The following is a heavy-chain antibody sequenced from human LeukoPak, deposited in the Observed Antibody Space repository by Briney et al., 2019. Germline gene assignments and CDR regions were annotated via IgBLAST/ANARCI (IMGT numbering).Heavy chain of an antibody. J-gene: IGHJ1*01. Sequence: SETLSLTCTVSGGSISSYYWSWIRQPPGKGLEWIGYICYSGSTNYNPSLKSRVTISVDTSKNQFSLKLSSVTAADTAVYYCARVEDYYDSSGYYSAEYFQHWGQGTLVTVSS. CDR3: ARVEDYYDSSGYYSAEYFQH. CDR2: ICYSGST. D-gene: IGHD3-22*01. CDR1: GGSISSYY. V-gene: IGHV4-59*01.